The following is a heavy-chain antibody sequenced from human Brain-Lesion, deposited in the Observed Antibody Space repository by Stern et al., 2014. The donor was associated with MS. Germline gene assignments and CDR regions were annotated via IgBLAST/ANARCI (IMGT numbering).Heavy chain of an antibody. J-gene: IGHJ5*02. D-gene: IGHD2/OR15-2a*01. CDR3: AKDRQYLTYFFDH. CDR1: GFTFGSCA. V-gene: IGHV3-30*18. CDR2: VSYDGSNK. Sequence: VQLVESGGGVVQPGRPLRLSCVASGFTFGSCAMHWVRQAPGPGLEWVAGVSYDGSNKYYADSVKGRFTISRDNSQNTLYMQMSSLRPEDTAVYYCAKDRQYLTYFFDHWGQGSLVTVSS.